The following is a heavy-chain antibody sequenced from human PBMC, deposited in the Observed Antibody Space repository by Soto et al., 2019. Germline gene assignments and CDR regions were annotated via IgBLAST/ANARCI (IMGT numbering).Heavy chain of an antibody. V-gene: IGHV3-23*01. Sequence: GGSLRLSCAASGFTFSNYAMSWVRQAPGKRLEWVSVISGSGNRKFYADSVRGRFTISRDNSKNTLYLEMSFLGADDTAVYYCAEMPGILQQIRVWGEGTSVTVSS. CDR3: AEMPGILQQIRV. J-gene: IGHJ6*04. D-gene: IGHD1-1*01. CDR2: ISGSGNRK. CDR1: GFTFSNYA.